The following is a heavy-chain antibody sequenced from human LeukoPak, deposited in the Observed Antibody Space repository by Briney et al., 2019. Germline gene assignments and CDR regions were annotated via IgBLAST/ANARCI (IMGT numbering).Heavy chain of an antibody. J-gene: IGHJ4*02. Sequence: GGSLRLSCTVSGFTFSNAWMSWVRQAPGKGLEWLGRLKSNPDGGTTDYAAPVKGRFTISRDDSKNTVYLQMNSLKTEDTAVYYCATDRADYWGQGTLVTVSS. CDR2: LKSNPDGGTT. CDR3: ATDRADY. V-gene: IGHV3-15*01. CDR1: GFTFSNAW.